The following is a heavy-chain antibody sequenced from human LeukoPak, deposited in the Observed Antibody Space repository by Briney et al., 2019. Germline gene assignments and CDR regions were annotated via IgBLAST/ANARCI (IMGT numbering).Heavy chain of an antibody. CDR3: ARVTDYYGLYAFDI. V-gene: IGHV3-7*01. Sequence: GGSLRLSCAASGFTSSSYWMSWVRQAPGKGLEWVANIKQDGSEKYYVDSVKGRFTISRDNAKNSLYLQMNSLRAEDTAVYYCARVTDYYGLYAFDIWGQGTMVTVSS. J-gene: IGHJ3*02. CDR2: IKQDGSEK. D-gene: IGHD3-10*01. CDR1: GFTSSSYW.